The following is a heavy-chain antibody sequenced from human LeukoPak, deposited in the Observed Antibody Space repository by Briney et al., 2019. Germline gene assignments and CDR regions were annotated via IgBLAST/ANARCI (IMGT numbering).Heavy chain of an antibody. D-gene: IGHD4-17*01. CDR2: ISSTSGTI. V-gene: IGHV3-48*01. Sequence: WGSLRLSCAASGFTFSSYSMNWVRQAPGKGLEWVSYISSTSGTIYYADSVKGRFTISRDNAKNSLYLQMNSLRAEDTAVYYCTRDLTTVTTPSGYWGQGTLVTVSS. CDR3: TRDLTTVTTPSGY. CDR1: GFTFSSYS. J-gene: IGHJ4*02.